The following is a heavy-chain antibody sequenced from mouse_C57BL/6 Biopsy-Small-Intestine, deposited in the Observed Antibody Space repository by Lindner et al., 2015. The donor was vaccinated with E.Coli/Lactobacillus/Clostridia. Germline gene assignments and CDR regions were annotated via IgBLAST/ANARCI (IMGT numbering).Heavy chain of an antibody. Sequence: SVKVSCKASGYTFTSYYIHWVRQAPGHGLEWMGIFNPGGTGTRYAQKFQGRITMTRDTSTSTVFMELSSLTSDDTAVYYCARSHQKGLEHWGQGTLVTVSS. V-gene: IGHV1S61*01. CDR3: ARSHQKGLEH. J-gene: IGHJ4*01. CDR2: FNPGGTGT. D-gene: IGHD3-3*01. CDR1: GYTFTSYY.